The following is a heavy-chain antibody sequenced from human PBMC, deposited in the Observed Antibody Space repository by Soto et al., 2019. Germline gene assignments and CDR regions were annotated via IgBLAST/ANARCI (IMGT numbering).Heavy chain of an antibody. J-gene: IGHJ4*02. D-gene: IGHD3-22*01. Sequence: ASVKVSCKASGNTFTSCGINWVRQAPGRGLEWMGWINPGNGNTKYSQQFQGRVIIDRDTSASTAYMELSSLRSEDTAVYYCARGGYFDSSNYLAYWGLGTLVTVSS. CDR3: ARGGYFDSSNYLAY. CDR2: INPGNGNT. CDR1: GNTFTSCG. V-gene: IGHV1-3*01.